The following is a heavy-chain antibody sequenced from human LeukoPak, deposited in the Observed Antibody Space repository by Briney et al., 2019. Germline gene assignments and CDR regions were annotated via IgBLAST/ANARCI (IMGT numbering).Heavy chain of an antibody. CDR2: INSDGSST. J-gene: IGHJ4*02. Sequence: PGGSLRLSCAASGFTFSSYWMHWVRQAPGKGLVWVSRINSDGSSTSYADSVKGRFTISRDNAKNTLYLQMNSLRTEDTAAYYCARARGYSYGQNDYWGQGTLVTVSS. CDR1: GFTFSSYW. CDR3: ARARGYSYGQNDY. V-gene: IGHV3-74*01. D-gene: IGHD5-18*01.